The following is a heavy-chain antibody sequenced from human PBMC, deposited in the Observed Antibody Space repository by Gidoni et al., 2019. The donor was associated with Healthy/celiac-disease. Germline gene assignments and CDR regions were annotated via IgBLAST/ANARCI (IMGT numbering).Heavy chain of an antibody. CDR3: AKEGVVVVEINRGWFDP. CDR2: ISYDGSNK. J-gene: IGHJ5*02. V-gene: IGHV3-30*18. Sequence: QVQLVESGGGVVQPGRSLRLSCAASGFPVSSSCMHWVRQAPVKGLEWVAVISYDGSNKYYADSVKGRFTISRDNSKNTLYLQMNSLRAEDTAVYYCAKEGVVVVEINRGWFDPWGQGTLVTVSS. D-gene: IGHD2-15*01. CDR1: GFPVSSSC.